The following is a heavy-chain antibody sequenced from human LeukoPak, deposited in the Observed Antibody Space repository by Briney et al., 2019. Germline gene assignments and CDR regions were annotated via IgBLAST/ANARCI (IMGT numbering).Heavy chain of an antibody. CDR1: GGSFSSGGYY. CDR2: IYYSGRT. CDR3: ARVRDGDYGYIGFDP. Sequence: SETLSLTCTVSGGSFSSGGYYWSWIRQHPGKGLEWFGYIYYSGRTYYNPSLKSRATISVDTSKNQFSLKLSSVTAADTAVYHCARVRDGDYGYIGFDPWGQGTLVTVSS. V-gene: IGHV4-31*03. D-gene: IGHD4-17*01. J-gene: IGHJ5*02.